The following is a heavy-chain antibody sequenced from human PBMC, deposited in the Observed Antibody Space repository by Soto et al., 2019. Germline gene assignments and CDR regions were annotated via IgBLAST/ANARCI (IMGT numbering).Heavy chain of an antibody. CDR1: GYSFTSYW. CDR3: ARHGDGYYYYYGMDV. CDR2: IYPGDSDT. Sequence: SLKISCKGSGYSFTSYWIGWVRQMPGKGLEWMGIIYPGDSDTRYSPSFQGQVTISAGKSISTAYLQWSSLKASDTAMYYCARHGDGYYYYYGMDVWGQGTTVTVSS. V-gene: IGHV5-51*01. J-gene: IGHJ6*02. D-gene: IGHD2-21*01.